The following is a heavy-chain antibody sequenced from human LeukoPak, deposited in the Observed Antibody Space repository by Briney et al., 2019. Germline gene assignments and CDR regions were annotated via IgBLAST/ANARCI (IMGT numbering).Heavy chain of an antibody. CDR1: GGSISSGGYY. D-gene: IGHD3-22*01. J-gene: IGHJ4*02. CDR2: IYHSGST. Sequence: SETLSLTCTVSGGSISSGGYYWSCIRRPPGKGLECIGYIYHSGSTYYNPSLKSRVTISVDRSKNQFSLKLSSVTAADTAVYYCAREAERYYDSSGYVGYWGQGTLVTVSS. V-gene: IGHV4-30-2*01. CDR3: AREAERYYDSSGYVGY.